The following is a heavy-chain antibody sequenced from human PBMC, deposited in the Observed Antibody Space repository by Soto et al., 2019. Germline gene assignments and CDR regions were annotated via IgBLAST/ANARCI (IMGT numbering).Heavy chain of an antibody. J-gene: IGHJ6*02. V-gene: IGHV1-2*02. CDR3: ARDLCPLGSGSPCPFYGLDF. Sequence: XSVKVPCKASGYTFTGHYMHWRRQLSVKRLEYLGWLKSDNGGAYYAPKFQGRVTFTRDTSTSTAYMELSGLQSDDTAVYFCARDLCPLGSGSPCPFYGLDFWGQGTTVTVSS. CDR2: LKSDNGGA. CDR1: GYTFTGHY. D-gene: IGHD3-10*01.